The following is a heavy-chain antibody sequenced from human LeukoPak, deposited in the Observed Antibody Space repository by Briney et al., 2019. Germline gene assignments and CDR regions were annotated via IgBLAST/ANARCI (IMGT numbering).Heavy chain of an antibody. D-gene: IGHD3-10*01. J-gene: IGHJ6*02. CDR2: INHSGST. CDR1: GGSFSGYY. V-gene: IGHV4-34*01. Sequence: SETLSLTCAVYGGSFSGYYWSWIRQPPGKGLEWIGEINHSGSTNYNPSLKSRVTISVDTSKNQFSLKLSSVTAADTAVYYCARPYGSAHYYYYGMDVWGQGTTVTVSS. CDR3: ARPYGSAHYYYYGMDV.